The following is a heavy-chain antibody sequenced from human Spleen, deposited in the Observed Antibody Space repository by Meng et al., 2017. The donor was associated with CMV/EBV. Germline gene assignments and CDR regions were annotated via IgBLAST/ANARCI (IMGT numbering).Heavy chain of an antibody. D-gene: IGHD2/OR15-2a*01. CDR3: ARSPFYYFDY. Sequence: ASVKVSCKASGYNFTWNDVNWVRQAPGHGPEWMGWVNPYSGNTGYARNFQGRVTMTTNTSISTAYMELSSLRSDDTAVYYCARSPFYYFDYWGQGVLVTVSS. CDR1: GYNFTWND. J-gene: IGHJ4*02. CDR2: VNPYSGNT. V-gene: IGHV1-8*01.